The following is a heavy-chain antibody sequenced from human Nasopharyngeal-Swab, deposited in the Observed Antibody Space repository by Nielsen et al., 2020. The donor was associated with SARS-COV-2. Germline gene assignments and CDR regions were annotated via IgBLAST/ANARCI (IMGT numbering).Heavy chain of an antibody. CDR2: INSDGSST. Sequence: GESLKISCAASGFTFSSYWMHWVRQAPGKGLVWVSRINSDGSSTSYADSVKGRFTISRDNAKNTLYLQMNSLRAEDTAVYYCARGWGSSWLYHYAMDVWGQGTTVTVSS. D-gene: IGHD6-13*01. CDR1: GFTFSSYW. V-gene: IGHV3-74*01. J-gene: IGHJ6*02. CDR3: ARGWGSSWLYHYAMDV.